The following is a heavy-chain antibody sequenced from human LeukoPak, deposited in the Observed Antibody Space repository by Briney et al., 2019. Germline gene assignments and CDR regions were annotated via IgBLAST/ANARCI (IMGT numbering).Heavy chain of an antibody. CDR1: GFPFDDYG. V-gene: IGHV3-20*04. D-gene: IGHD2-21*02. CDR2: INLNASAT. J-gene: IGHJ4*02. CDR3: ARLQGRYCGGDCYSPGTRSDY. Sequence: PGGSLRLSCAASGFPFDDYGMSWVRHAPGEGLEWVSGINLNASATGYADSVKGRFTISRDNAKNSLYLQMDSLRAEDTAADYCARLQGRYCGGDCYSPGTRSDYWGQGTLVTVSS.